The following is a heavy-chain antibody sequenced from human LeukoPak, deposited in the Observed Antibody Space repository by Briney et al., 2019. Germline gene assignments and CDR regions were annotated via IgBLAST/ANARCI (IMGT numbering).Heavy chain of an antibody. CDR1: GFSLSTSGVG. D-gene: IGHD3-16*01. J-gene: IGHJ4*02. V-gene: IGHV2-5*02. CDR3: ARILYLRGGFLFDY. CDR2: IYWDDDK. Sequence: SGPTLVNPTQTLTLTCTFSGFSLSTSGVGVGWIRQPPGKALEWLALIYWDDDKRYSPSLKSRLTISKDTSKNQVVLTMTNMDPVDTATYYCARILYLRGGFLFDYWGQGTLVTVSS.